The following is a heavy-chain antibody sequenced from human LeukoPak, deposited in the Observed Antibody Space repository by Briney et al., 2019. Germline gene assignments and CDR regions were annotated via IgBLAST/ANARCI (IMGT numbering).Heavy chain of an antibody. Sequence: SETLSLTCTVSGYSISSGYYWGWIRQPPGKGLEWIGSIYHSGSTYYNPSLKSRVTISVDTSKNQFSLKLSSVTAADTAVYYCARDLGPHIAVADYWGQGTLVTVSS. J-gene: IGHJ4*02. CDR2: IYHSGST. V-gene: IGHV4-38-2*02. CDR3: ARDLGPHIAVADY. CDR1: GYSISSGYY. D-gene: IGHD6-19*01.